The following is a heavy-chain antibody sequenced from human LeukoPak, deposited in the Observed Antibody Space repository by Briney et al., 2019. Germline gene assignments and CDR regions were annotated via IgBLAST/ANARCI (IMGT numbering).Heavy chain of an antibody. Sequence: GGSLRLSCAASGFSFSSYWMSWVRQAPGKGLEWVANIKQDGSEKYYVDSVKGRLTISRDNAKNALDLQMNSLSAEDTAVDYCARNNCRSTSCWDAFDIWGQGTMVTVSS. D-gene: IGHD2-2*01. CDR1: GFSFSSYW. CDR2: IKQDGSEK. V-gene: IGHV3-7*01. J-gene: IGHJ3*02. CDR3: ARNNCRSTSCWDAFDI.